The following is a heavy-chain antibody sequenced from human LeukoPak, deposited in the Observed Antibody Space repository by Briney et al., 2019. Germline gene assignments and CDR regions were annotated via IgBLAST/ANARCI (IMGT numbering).Heavy chain of an antibody. V-gene: IGHV3-23*01. CDR1: GFTFSNYA. CDR3: AKGRGSSSYYHFDY. CDR2: IIGSGGST. D-gene: IGHD6-13*01. Sequence: GGSLRLSCAASGFTFSNYAMSWVRQAPGKGLEWISPIIGSGGSTYYAVSVRGRFTISRDNSKNTLYLQMNSLRAEDTALYYCAKGRGSSSYYHFDYWGQGTLVSVSS. J-gene: IGHJ4*02.